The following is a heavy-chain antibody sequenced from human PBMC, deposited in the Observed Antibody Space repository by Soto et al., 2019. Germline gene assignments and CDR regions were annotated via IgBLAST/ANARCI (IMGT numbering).Heavy chain of an antibody. CDR2: INVGNGNT. J-gene: IGHJ3*02. CDR3: ARDHLVTLAVADLDAFDI. V-gene: IGHV1-3*01. D-gene: IGHD6-19*01. Sequence: ASVKVSCKASGYTFPVYAMHWVRQAPGQRLERMGWINVGNGNTKYSQKFQGRVTITRDTSASTAYMELSSLRSEDTAVYYCARDHLVTLAVADLDAFDIWGQRTMVTGSS. CDR1: GYTFPVYA.